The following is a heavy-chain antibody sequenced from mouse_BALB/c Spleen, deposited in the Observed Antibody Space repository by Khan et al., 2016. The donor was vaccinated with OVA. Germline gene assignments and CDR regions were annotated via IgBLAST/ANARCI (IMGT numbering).Heavy chain of an antibody. V-gene: IGHV9-3-1*01. CDR2: INTYTGEP. D-gene: IGHD2-14*01. J-gene: IGHJ4*01. CDR1: GYTFRNNG. Sequence: QIQLVQSGPELKKPGETVKISCKASGYTFRNNGMNWVKQAPGKGLKWMGWINTYTGEPTYADDFKGRFAFSLETSANTAYLQINNLKNEDTATYFCARMGYNGTMASWGQGTSVTVSS. CDR3: ARMGYNGTMAS.